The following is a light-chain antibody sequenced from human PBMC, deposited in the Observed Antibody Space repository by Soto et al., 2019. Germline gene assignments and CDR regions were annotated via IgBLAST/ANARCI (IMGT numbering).Light chain of an antibody. J-gene: IGLJ2*01. CDR1: SSDVGGYNY. CDR3: SSYTSIITVV. Sequence: QSALTQPASVSGSPGQSITISCTGTSSDVGGYNYVSWYQHHPGKAPKLLIYDVNNRSSGVSDRFSGSKSGNTASLTISGLQTEDEADYYCSSYTSIITVVFGGGTKLTVL. CDR2: DVN. V-gene: IGLV2-14*01.